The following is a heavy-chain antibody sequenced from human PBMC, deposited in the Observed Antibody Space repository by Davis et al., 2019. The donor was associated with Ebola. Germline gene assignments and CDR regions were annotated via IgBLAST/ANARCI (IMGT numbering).Heavy chain of an antibody. CDR3: AKVGYSSGWYEGGFDY. J-gene: IGHJ4*02. CDR2: ISDSGGST. Sequence: GESLKISCAASGFTFSSYGMHWVRQAPGKGLEWVSAISDSGGSTYYADSVKGRFTISRDNSKNTLYLQMNSLRAEDTAVYYCAKVGYSSGWYEGGFDYWGQGTLVTVSS. V-gene: IGHV3-23*01. D-gene: IGHD6-19*01. CDR1: GFTFSSYG.